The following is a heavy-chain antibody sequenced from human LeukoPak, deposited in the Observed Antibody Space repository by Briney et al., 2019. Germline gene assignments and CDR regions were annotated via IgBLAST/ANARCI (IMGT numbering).Heavy chain of an antibody. Sequence: SETLSLTCAVSGDSFSSHYWTWIRQTPGTGLEWIGYISHIGRTNYNPSLKSRVTISIDTSKNQFSLKLRSVTAADTAVYYCARGVKYFDWPASDYWGQGTLVTVSS. D-gene: IGHD3-9*01. V-gene: IGHV4-59*11. CDR2: ISHIGRT. J-gene: IGHJ4*02. CDR3: ARGVKYFDWPASDY. CDR1: GDSFSSHY.